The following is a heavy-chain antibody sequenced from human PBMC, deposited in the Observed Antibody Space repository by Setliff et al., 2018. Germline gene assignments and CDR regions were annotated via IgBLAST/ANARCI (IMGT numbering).Heavy chain of an antibody. CDR1: DDSISSRHYY. D-gene: IGHD3-16*01. J-gene: IGHJ4*02. CDR2: IYTSWST. Sequence: SETLSLTCTVSDDSISSRHYYWSWIRRPAGKGLEWLGQIYTSWSTNYNPSLKGRATLSIDASKKQFSLKLTSMTAADTALYYCAIGGGYCDFFDCFPFDNWGQGFLVTVSS. CDR3: AIGGGYCDFFDCFPFDN. V-gene: IGHV4-61*09.